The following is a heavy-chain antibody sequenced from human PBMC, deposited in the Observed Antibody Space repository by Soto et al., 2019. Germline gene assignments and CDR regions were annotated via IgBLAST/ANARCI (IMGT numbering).Heavy chain of an antibody. D-gene: IGHD3-16*01. J-gene: IGHJ3*02. V-gene: IGHV4-61*08. CDR3: ARERIRGAYVDAFDI. Sequence: SETLSLTCTVSGVSVSSGGYFWSWIRQPPGKGLEWIGYIYYSGSTNYNPSLKSRVTISLDTSKNQFSLELSSVTAADTAVYYCARERIRGAYVDAFDIWGQGTMVTVSS. CDR1: GVSVSSGGYF. CDR2: IYYSGST.